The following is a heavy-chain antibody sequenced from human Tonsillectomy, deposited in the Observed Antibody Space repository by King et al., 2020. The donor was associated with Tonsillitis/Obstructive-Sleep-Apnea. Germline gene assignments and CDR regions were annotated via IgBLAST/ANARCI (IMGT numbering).Heavy chain of an antibody. CDR2: ISGSGGST. V-gene: IGHV3-23*04. J-gene: IGHJ4*02. CDR1: GFTFSSYA. D-gene: IGHD3-3*01. Sequence: DVQLVESGGGLVQPGGSLRLSCAASGFTFSSYAMNWVRQAPGKGLEWVSAISGSGGSTYYADSVKGRFTISRDNAKNSLYLQMNSLRAEDTAVYYCAKEVLGTIVGVCQTPYLDVWGQGTLVTVSS. CDR3: AKEVLGTIVGVCQTPYLDV.